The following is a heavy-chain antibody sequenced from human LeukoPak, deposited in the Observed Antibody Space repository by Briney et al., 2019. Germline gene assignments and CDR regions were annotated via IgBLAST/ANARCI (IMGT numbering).Heavy chain of an antibody. Sequence: SSQTLSLTCTVSGGSISSGGYYWSWIRQPPGKGLEWIGYIYHSGSTYYNPSLKSRVTISVDRSKNQFSLKLSSVTAADTAVYYCARERSVDIVAHAVKRFDPWGQGTLVTVSS. J-gene: IGHJ5*02. D-gene: IGHD5-12*01. V-gene: IGHV4-30-2*01. CDR3: ARERSVDIVAHAVKRFDP. CDR1: GGSISSGGYY. CDR2: IYHSGST.